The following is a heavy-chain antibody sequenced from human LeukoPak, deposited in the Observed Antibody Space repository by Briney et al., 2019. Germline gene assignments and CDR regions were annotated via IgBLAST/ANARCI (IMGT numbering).Heavy chain of an antibody. J-gene: IGHJ4*02. V-gene: IGHV3-23*01. CDR3: AISSGPIDY. Sequence: GGSLRLSCAASGVTFSNYVMSWVRQAPGKGLEWVSTISGSGTRIYYADAVKGRFTISRDNSKNTLYLQMNSLRAEDTAVYYCAISSGPIDYWGQGTLVTVSS. CDR2: ISGSGTRI. D-gene: IGHD6-25*01. CDR1: GVTFSNYV.